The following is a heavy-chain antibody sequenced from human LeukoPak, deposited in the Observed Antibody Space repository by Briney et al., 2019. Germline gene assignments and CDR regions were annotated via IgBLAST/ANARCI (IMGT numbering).Heavy chain of an antibody. CDR2: NHYSSST. CDR3: ARAAFGEWSH. Sequence: SETLSLTCTVPVGSISSYYWSWIRQPPARGLERNGHNHYSSSTNYKPSLQSRVTISVNRSKNQFSLKLPSVTAADPAVYYWARAAFGEWSHWGQGTLVTVSS. D-gene: IGHD3-10*01. J-gene: IGHJ4*02. CDR1: VGSISSYY. V-gene: IGHV4-59*12.